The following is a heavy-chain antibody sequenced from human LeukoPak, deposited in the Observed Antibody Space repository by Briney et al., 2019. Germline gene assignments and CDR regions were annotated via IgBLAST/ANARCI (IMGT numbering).Heavy chain of an antibody. CDR3: TRGSRYCSSGSCYGWFDP. CDR1: GGSISSYY. V-gene: IGHV4-59*01. CDR2: IYYCGST. J-gene: IGHJ5*02. Sequence: PSETLSLTCTVSGGSISSYYWSWIRQPPGKGLEWIGYIYYCGSTNYNPSLKSRVTISVDTSKNQFSLKLNSVTAADTAIYYCTRGSRYCSSGSCYGWFDPWGQGTLVTVSS. D-gene: IGHD2-15*01.